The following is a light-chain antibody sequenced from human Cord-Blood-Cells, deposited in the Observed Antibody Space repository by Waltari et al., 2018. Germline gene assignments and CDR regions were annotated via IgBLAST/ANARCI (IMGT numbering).Light chain of an antibody. CDR1: SSDVGGYNY. J-gene: IGLJ3*02. CDR2: EVS. CDR3: SSYTSSSTV. Sequence: QSALTQPASVSGSPGQSITISCTGTSSDVGGYNYVSWYQQHPGKAPNLMIYEVSKRPSGVSHPFPGSRSGNTASLTISGLQAEDEADYYCSSYTSSSTVFGGGTKLTVL. V-gene: IGLV2-14*01.